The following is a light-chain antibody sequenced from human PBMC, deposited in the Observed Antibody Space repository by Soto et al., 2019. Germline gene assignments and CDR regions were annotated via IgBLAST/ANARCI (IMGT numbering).Light chain of an antibody. Sequence: QSVLTQPPSASGSPGQSVTVSCTGAGSDIGDTHYVSWYQQHPGKAPKLMVYEVSKRPSGVPDRFSGSKSGNTASLTVSGLLAEDEGDYYCSSYAGRDTVVFGSGTKVTVL. CDR2: EVS. CDR3: SSYAGRDTVV. J-gene: IGLJ1*01. V-gene: IGLV2-8*01. CDR1: GSDIGDTHY.